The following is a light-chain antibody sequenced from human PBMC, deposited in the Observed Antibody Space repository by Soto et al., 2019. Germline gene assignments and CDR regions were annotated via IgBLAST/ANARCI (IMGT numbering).Light chain of an antibody. V-gene: IGKV3-20*01. CDR2: GGS. CDR1: QSVSIKY. J-gene: IGKJ2*01. CDR3: HGQQYGVSSTYT. Sequence: EIVLTQSPGTLPLSPGERATLSCRASQSVSIKYIAWYQQKPGQAPRLLIYGGSNRASGIPDRFSGSGSGTDFTLTISRLEPEDIAVDYCHGQQYGVSSTYTVGQGTKLEIK.